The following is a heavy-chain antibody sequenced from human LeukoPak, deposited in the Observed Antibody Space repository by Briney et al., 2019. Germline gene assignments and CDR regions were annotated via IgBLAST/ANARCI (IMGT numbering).Heavy chain of an antibody. CDR3: SRRAGDYSHPYDY. CDR2: IYSGGNT. CDR1: GLTVSSNC. J-gene: IGHJ4*02. V-gene: IGHV3-53*01. Sequence: GGSLRLSCAASGLTVSSNCMSWVRQAPGKGLEWVSFIYSGGNTYYADSVKGRFTISRDNSKNTVHLQMNSLRAEDTAMYYCSRRAGDYSHPYDYWGQGTLVTVSS. D-gene: IGHD3-22*01.